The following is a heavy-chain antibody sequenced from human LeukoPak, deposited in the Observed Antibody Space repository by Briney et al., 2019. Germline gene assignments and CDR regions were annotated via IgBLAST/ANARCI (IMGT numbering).Heavy chain of an antibody. CDR1: GFTFTNYG. Sequence: GGSLRLSCAAPGFTFTNYGMHRVRQDPGKGLEWVAVIWYDGSNKYYADSVKGRLTITRDNSKNTLYLQRNSLRAEDTAVYYCAAAAYRFQHWGQGTLVTVSS. D-gene: IGHD6-13*01. CDR2: IWYDGSNK. V-gene: IGHV3-33*01. J-gene: IGHJ1*01. CDR3: AAAAYRFQH.